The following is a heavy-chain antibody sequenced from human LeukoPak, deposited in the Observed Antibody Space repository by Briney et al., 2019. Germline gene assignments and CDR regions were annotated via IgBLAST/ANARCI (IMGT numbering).Heavy chain of an antibody. CDR2: MSYDESNK. D-gene: IGHD6-13*01. CDR3: ATELRIATAGFDYFEH. J-gene: IGHJ4*02. CDR1: GFTFSSYA. Sequence: GRSLRLSCAASGFTFSSYAMNWVRQAPGKGLEWVAVMSYDESNKYYADSVKGRFTISRDNSKNTLFVQMNSLRAEDTAMYYCATELRIATAGFDYFEHWGQGTLVTVSS. V-gene: IGHV3-30-3*01.